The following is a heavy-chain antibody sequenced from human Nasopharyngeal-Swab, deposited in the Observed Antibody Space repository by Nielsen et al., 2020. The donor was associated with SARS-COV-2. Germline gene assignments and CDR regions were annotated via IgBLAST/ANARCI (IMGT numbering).Heavy chain of an antibody. CDR2: IYSSGYS. V-gene: IGHV4-59*01. CDR3: AKVKGLGASYYDP. D-gene: IGHD1-26*01. Sequence: SETLSLTCTVSGGSISGSYWSWMRQPPGKGLEWLGYIYSSGYSNFNPSLKSRVTLSVDTSKNQFSLKLRSVTAADTAVYYCAKVKGLGASYYDPWGQGTLVTVSS. CDR1: GGSISGSY. J-gene: IGHJ4*02.